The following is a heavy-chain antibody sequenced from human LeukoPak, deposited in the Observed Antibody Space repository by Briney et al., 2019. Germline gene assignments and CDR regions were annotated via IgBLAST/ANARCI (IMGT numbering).Heavy chain of an antibody. V-gene: IGHV4-34*01. CDR2: INHSGST. CDR3: SGEINGHNWFDP. D-gene: IGHD2-8*01. Sequence: SETLSLTCAVYGGSFSGYCWSWIRQPPGKGLEWIGEINHSGSTNYNPSLKSRRTISLDTSKNQLSLKLSSDPAADKAVYYCSGEINGHNWFDPWGQGTLVTVSS. CDR1: GGSFSGYC. J-gene: IGHJ5*02.